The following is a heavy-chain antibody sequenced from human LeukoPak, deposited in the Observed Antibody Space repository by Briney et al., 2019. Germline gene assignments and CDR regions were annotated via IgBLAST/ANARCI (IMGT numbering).Heavy chain of an antibody. V-gene: IGHV1-18*01. CDR2: ISAYNGNT. CDR3: ARERRFGEFMDWFDP. Sequence: ASVKVSCKASGYTFTSYGISWVRQAPGQGLEWMGWISAYNGNTNYAQKLQGRVTMTTDTSTSTAYMELRSLRSDDTAVYYCARERRFGEFMDWFDPWGQGTLVTASS. J-gene: IGHJ5*02. CDR1: GYTFTSYG. D-gene: IGHD3-10*01.